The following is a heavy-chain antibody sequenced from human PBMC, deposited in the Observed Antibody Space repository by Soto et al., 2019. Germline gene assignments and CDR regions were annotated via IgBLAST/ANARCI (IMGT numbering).Heavy chain of an antibody. D-gene: IGHD2-21*02. CDR2: ISGGGGSS. J-gene: IGHJ4*02. V-gene: IGHV3-23*01. CDR1: GFTFSNYA. Sequence: EVQLLESGGGLVQPGGSLRLSCAASGFTFSNYAMSWVRQAPGKGLEWVSGISGGGGSSYYADSVKGRFTISRDNSKKTLYLLMNSLRAEDTAVYYCTNNCGVDCHSVFFYWGQGTLVIVSS. CDR3: TNNCGVDCHSVFFY.